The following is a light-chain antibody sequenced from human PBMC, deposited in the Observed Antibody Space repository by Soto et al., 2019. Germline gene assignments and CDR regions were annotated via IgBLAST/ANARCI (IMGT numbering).Light chain of an antibody. V-gene: IGKV1-27*01. Sequence: DIQMTQSPSSLSASVGDRVTITCRANEGIGNYLAWYQQKAGKVPEVLIYAASTLQSGVPSRFSGSGSGTHFTLTITSLQPEDVATYYCQRYNSVPQAFGGWTKVEIK. J-gene: IGKJ4*01. CDR2: AAS. CDR1: EGIGNY. CDR3: QRYNSVPQA.